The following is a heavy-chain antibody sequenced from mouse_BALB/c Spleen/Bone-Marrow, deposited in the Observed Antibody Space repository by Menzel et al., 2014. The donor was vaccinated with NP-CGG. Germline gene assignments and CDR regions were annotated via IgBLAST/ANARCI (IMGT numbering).Heavy chain of an antibody. V-gene: IGHV1-82*01. CDR1: GYAFSSSW. Sequence: QVQLQQAGAELVGPGSSVEISCQASGYAFSSSWMNWVKQRPGQGLEWIGRIYPGDGDTNYNGKFKGKATLTADKSSSTAYMQLSSLTSVDSAVYFCARGRDWDAWFAYWVQGPLVSAPA. CDR3: ARGRDWDAWFAY. J-gene: IGHJ3*01. D-gene: IGHD4-1*01. CDR2: IYPGDGDT.